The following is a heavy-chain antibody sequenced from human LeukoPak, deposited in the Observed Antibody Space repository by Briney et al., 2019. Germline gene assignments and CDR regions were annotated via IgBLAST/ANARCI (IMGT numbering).Heavy chain of an antibody. Sequence: KSGGSLRLSCAGSGFTFSDYYMSWIRQAPGKGLEWASYISSSGSTIYYADSVKGRFTISRDNAKNSLYLQMNSLRAEDTAVYYCARAGWGYYYDSSASDAFDIWGQGTMVTVSS. CDR2: ISSSGSTI. J-gene: IGHJ3*02. V-gene: IGHV3-11*04. D-gene: IGHD3-22*01. CDR3: ARAGWGYYYDSSASDAFDI. CDR1: GFTFSDYY.